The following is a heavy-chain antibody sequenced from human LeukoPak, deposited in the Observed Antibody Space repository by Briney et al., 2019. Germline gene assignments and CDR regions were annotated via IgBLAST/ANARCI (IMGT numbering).Heavy chain of an antibody. D-gene: IGHD2-8*02. CDR2: IKQDGSEK. CDR1: GFTFSSYW. V-gene: IGHV3-7*01. J-gene: IGHJ3*02. CDR3: ARESGGALAYDAFDI. Sequence: PGGSLRLSCAAPGFTFSSYWMSWVRQAPGKGLEWVANIKQDGSEKYYVDSVKGRFTISRDNAKNSLYLQMNSLRAEDTAVYYCARESGGALAYDAFDIWGQGTMVTVSS.